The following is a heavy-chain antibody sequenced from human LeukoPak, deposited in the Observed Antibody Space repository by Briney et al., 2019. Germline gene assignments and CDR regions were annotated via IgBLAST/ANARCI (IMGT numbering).Heavy chain of an antibody. CDR3: AREGLPRYGSGNWFDP. D-gene: IGHD3-10*01. Sequence: ASVKVSCKASGYTFTDYYMHWVRQAPGQGLEWMGWINPNSGGTNYAQKFQGRVTMTRDTSISTAYMELSRLRSDDTAVYYCAREGLPRYGSGNWFDPWGQGTLVTVSS. CDR2: INPNSGGT. CDR1: GYTFTDYY. V-gene: IGHV1-2*02. J-gene: IGHJ5*02.